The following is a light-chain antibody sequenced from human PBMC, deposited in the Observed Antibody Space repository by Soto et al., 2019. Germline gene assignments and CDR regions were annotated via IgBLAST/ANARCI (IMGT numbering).Light chain of an antibody. Sequence: DIQMTQSPSSLSASVGDRVTITCRASQSISYYLNWYQQKPGKGPKFLIYAASSLQSGVPSRFSGSGSGTGFTLTISSLQPGDFATYYCQQTYSTPYTFGQGTKLEIK. CDR1: QSISYY. CDR3: QQTYSTPYT. J-gene: IGKJ2*01. CDR2: AAS. V-gene: IGKV1-39*01.